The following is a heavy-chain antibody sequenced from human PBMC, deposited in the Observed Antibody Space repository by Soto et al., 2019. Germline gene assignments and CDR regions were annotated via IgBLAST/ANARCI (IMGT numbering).Heavy chain of an antibody. D-gene: IGHD6-13*01. CDR1: GGSISSGGYS. CDR2: IYHSGST. CDR3: ARDRIAAAGTGWYYYGRGV. J-gene: IGHJ6*02. V-gene: IGHV4-30-2*01. Sequence: PSETLSLTCAVSGGSISSGGYSWSWIRQPPGKGLEWTGYIYHSGSTYYSPSLKSRVTISVDRSKNQFPLKLSSVTAADTAVYYCARDRIAAAGTGWYYYGRGVWGQGTTVTVSS.